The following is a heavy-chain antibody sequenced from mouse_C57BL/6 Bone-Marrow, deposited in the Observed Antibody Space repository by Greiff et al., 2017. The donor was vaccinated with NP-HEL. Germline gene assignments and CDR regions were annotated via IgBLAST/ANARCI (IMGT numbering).Heavy chain of an antibody. V-gene: IGHV1-72*01. CDR1: GYTFTSYW. CDR3: ARSAYYSNYVGYYAMDY. D-gene: IGHD2-5*01. Sequence: QVQLQQPGAELVKPGASVKLSCKASGYTFTSYWMHWVKQRPGRGLEWIGRIDPNSGGTKYNEKFKSKATLTVDKPSSTAYMQLSSLTSEDSAVYYWARSAYYSNYVGYYAMDYWGQGTSVTVSS. CDR2: IDPNSGGT. J-gene: IGHJ4*01.